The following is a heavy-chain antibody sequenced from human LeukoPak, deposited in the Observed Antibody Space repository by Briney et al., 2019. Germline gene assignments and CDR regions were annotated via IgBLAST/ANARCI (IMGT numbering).Heavy chain of an antibody. V-gene: IGHV3-33*01. J-gene: IGHJ6*03. CDR1: GFTFSSYS. Sequence: VGSLRLSCAASGFTFSSYSMHSGPQAPRKGLERVTVIWYDGSNEYYADSVRGRFTISRDNSKNTLYLQMNRLSPEDTAVYYCARDYCSGGSCYSFSYYYYMDVWGKGTTVTVSS. CDR3: ARDYCSGGSCYSFSYYYYMDV. D-gene: IGHD2-15*01. CDR2: IWYDGSNE.